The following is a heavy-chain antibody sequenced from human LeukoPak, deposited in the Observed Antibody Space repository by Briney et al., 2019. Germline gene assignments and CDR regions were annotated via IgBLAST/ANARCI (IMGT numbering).Heavy chain of an antibody. Sequence: GGSLRLSCAASGFTFSSYAMHWVRQAPGKGLEWVAVISYDGSNKYYADSVKGRFTISRDNSKNTLYLQMNSLRAEDTAVYYCARGRALYCSGGSCYSNYYYYYGMDVWGQGTTVTVSS. CDR2: ISYDGSNK. CDR1: GFTFSSYA. CDR3: ARGRALYCSGGSCYSNYYYYYGMDV. V-gene: IGHV3-30-3*01. J-gene: IGHJ6*02. D-gene: IGHD2-15*01.